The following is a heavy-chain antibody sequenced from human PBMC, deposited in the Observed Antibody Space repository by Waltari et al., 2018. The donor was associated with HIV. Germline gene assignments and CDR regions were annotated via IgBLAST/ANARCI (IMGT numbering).Heavy chain of an antibody. Sequence: LVESGGGLVKRGGSLRLSCAASGFSFSSYSMNWVRQAPGKGLEWVSSISSSSNFIYYADSVKGRFTISRDNAKNSLYLQMNSLRAEDTAVYYCARDGGSPPNRWFDPWGQGTLVTVSS. V-gene: IGHV3-21*01. D-gene: IGHD1-26*01. CDR1: GFSFSSYS. J-gene: IGHJ5*02. CDR2: ISSSSNFI. CDR3: ARDGGSPPNRWFDP.